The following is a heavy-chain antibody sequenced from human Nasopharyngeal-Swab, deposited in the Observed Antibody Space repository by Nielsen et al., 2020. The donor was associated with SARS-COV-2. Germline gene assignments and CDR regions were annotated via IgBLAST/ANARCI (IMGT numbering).Heavy chain of an antibody. D-gene: IGHD5-24*01. CDR3: ARVLDGYNGFDY. Sequence: GESLKISCAASGFTFSNAWMSWVRQAPGKGLEWVGRIKSKTDGGTTDYAAPVKGRFTISRDDSKNTLYLQMNSLTAEDTAVYYCARVLDGYNGFDYWGQGTLVTVSS. J-gene: IGHJ4*02. CDR2: IKSKTDGGTT. CDR1: GFTFSNAW. V-gene: IGHV3-15*01.